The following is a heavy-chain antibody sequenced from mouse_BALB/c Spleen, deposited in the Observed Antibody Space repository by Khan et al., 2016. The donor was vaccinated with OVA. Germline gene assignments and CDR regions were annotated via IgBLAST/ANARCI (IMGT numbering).Heavy chain of an antibody. CDR2: IWAGGSN. CDR1: GFSLTDYA. Sequence: QMQLEESGPGLVAPSQSLSITCTVSGFSLTDYAVSWIRQSPGKGLEWLGVIWAGGSNYYNSALKSRLSISKDNSRSQVFLNMNSLQTDDTAMYYSAKDPPYYAMDSWGQGISVTVSS. J-gene: IGHJ4*01. V-gene: IGHV2-6-5*01. CDR3: AKDPPYYAMDS.